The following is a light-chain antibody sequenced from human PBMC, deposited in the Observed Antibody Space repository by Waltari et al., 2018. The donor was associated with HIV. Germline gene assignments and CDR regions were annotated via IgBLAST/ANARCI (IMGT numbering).Light chain of an antibody. CDR3: QVWDINTDHVL. J-gene: IGLJ2*01. CDR1: KIGRKS. CDR2: DDT. V-gene: IGLV3-21*02. Sequence: SYVLTQPPSVSVAPGQTARIACGGTKIGRKSVHWHQQKPAQAPVLVVYDDTARPSGIPERFAGSNSGNTATLTISRVEAGDEADYYCQVWDINTDHVLFGGGTKLTVL.